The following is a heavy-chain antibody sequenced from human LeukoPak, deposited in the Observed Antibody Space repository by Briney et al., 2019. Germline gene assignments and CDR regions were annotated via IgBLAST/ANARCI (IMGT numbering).Heavy chain of an antibody. CDR3: ARHGVVVTATQTNWFDP. Sequence: GESLRISCKGSGSSFTSYWISWVRQMTGKGLEWMGRIDPSDSYTNYSPSFQGHVTISADKSISTAYLQWSSLKASDTAMYYCARHGVVVTATQTNWFDPWGQGTLVTVSS. CDR1: GSSFTSYW. J-gene: IGHJ5*02. V-gene: IGHV5-10-1*01. D-gene: IGHD2-21*02. CDR2: IDPSDSYT.